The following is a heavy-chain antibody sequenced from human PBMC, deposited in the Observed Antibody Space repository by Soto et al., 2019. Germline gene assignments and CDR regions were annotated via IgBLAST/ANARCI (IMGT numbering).Heavy chain of an antibody. CDR3: ARGGNVEADAFDI. CDR2: LNPNSGNT. Sequence: QVHLVQSGAEVKKPGASVKVSCKASGYTFTSYDINWVRQATGQGLEWMGWLNPNSGNTGYAHKFQGRVTMTRNTSISTGYRELSSLRSEDTAVYYCARGGNVEADAFDIWGQGTMVTVSS. CDR1: GYTFTSYD. D-gene: IGHD2-15*01. J-gene: IGHJ3*02. V-gene: IGHV1-8*01.